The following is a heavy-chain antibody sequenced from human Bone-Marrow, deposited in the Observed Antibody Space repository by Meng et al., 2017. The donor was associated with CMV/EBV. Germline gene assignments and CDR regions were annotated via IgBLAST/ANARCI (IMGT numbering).Heavy chain of an antibody. CDR3: ARDPKKGHGMDF. CDR1: GFTFSDYY. V-gene: IGHV3-11*04. CDR2: ISSSGSTI. J-gene: IGHJ6*02. Sequence: GESLKISCTASGFTFSDYYMSWIRQAPGKGLEWVSYISSSGSTIYYADSVKGRFTISRDNAKNSLYLQMNSLRAEDTAVYYCARDPKKGHGMDFWGQGTTVTVSS.